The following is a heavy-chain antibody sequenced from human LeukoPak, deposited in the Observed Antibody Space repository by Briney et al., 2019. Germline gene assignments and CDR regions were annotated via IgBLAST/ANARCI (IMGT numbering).Heavy chain of an antibody. CDR3: TTDPFDYGDYYYDIDV. V-gene: IGHV3-15*01. Sequence: GGSLRLSCAASGFTFSSYWMSWVRQAPGKGLEWVGRIKTKTHGGTTDYAAPVKGRFTISRDDSEKTLYLQMNSLKTEDTAIYYCTTDPFDYGDYYYDIDVWGQGTAVTVSS. CDR2: IKTKTHGGTT. CDR1: GFTFSSYW. J-gene: IGHJ6*02. D-gene: IGHD3-16*01.